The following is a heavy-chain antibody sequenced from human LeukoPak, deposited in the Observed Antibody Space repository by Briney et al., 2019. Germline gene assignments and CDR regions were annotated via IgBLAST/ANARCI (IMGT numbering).Heavy chain of an antibody. Sequence: PGGSLRLSCAASGFTFSSYTMHWVRQAPGKGLEWVSSIISSSNYISYADSVKGRFTISRDNAKNSLYLQMNSLRAEDTAVYYCASRSNWGQGTLVTVSS. CDR1: GFTFSSYT. V-gene: IGHV3-21*01. J-gene: IGHJ4*02. CDR3: ASRSN. CDR2: IISSSNYI.